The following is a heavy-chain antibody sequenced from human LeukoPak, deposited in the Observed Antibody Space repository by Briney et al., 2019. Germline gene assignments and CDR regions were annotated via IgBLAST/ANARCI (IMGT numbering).Heavy chain of an antibody. CDR1: GFTFSSYS. J-gene: IGHJ6*02. CDR2: ISGSSRPI. V-gene: IGHV3-48*01. CDR3: ARNNGMDV. Sequence: GGSLRLSCAASGFTFSSYSMNWVRQAPGRGLEWVSYISGSSRPIYYADSVKGRFTISRDNAKNSLYLQMNSLRAEDTALYHCARNNGMDVWGQGTTVIVSS.